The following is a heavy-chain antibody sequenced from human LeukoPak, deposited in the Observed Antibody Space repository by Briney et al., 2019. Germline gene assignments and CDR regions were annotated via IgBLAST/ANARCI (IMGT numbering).Heavy chain of an antibody. J-gene: IGHJ6*02. CDR1: GFTFSSYA. V-gene: IGHV3-30-3*01. Sequence: GGSLRLSCAASGFTFSSYAMHWVRQAPGKGLEWVAVISYDGSNKYYADSVKGRFTISRDNSKNTLYLQMNSLRAEDTAVYYCARGDEFPALYYYYGMDVWGQGTTVTVSS. CDR2: ISYDGSNK. D-gene: IGHD3-10*01. CDR3: ARGDEFPALYYYYGMDV.